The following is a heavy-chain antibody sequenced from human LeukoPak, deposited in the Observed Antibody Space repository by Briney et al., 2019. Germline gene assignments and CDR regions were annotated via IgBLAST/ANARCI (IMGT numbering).Heavy chain of an antibody. V-gene: IGHV3-23*01. Sequence: GGSLRLSCAASGFTFSSYWMSWVRQAPGKGLEWVSAISGSGGSTYYADSVKGRFTISRDNSKNTLYLQMNSLRAEDTAVYYCAKVSGYYDSSGSDYFDYWGQGTLVTVSS. CDR3: AKVSGYYDSSGSDYFDY. CDR2: ISGSGGST. J-gene: IGHJ4*02. D-gene: IGHD3-22*01. CDR1: GFTFSSYW.